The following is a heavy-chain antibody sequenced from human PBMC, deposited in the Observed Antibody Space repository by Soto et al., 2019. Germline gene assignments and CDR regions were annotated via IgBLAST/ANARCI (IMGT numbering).Heavy chain of an antibody. CDR3: VCFGCGRTAVAPAMGANGY. CDR2: VNSDESST. Sequence: PVRSPRLSCAASGFTFSNYWMHWVRQGPGKGLVWVSRVNSDESSTSYADSVKGRFTISRDNAKNTLYLQMSSLRFEDTALYYCVCFGCGRTAVAPAMGANGYGGQGTRVAVS. V-gene: IGHV3-74*01. D-gene: IGHD5-18*01. J-gene: IGHJ4*02. CDR1: GFTFSNYW.